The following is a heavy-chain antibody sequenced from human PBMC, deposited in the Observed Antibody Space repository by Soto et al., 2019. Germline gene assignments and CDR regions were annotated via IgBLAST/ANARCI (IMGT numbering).Heavy chain of an antibody. D-gene: IGHD3-10*01. CDR3: ASYYWGLDY. V-gene: IGHV4-30-2*01. CDR2: IYHSGST. Sequence: QLQLQESGSGLVKPSQTLSLTCAVSGGSISSGGYSWSWIRQPPGKGLEWIGYIYHSGSTYYNPSLKSRDHISVDRSKNQFSLKLSSVTAADTAVYSCASYYWGLDYWGQGTLVTVSS. CDR1: GGSISSGGYS. J-gene: IGHJ4*02.